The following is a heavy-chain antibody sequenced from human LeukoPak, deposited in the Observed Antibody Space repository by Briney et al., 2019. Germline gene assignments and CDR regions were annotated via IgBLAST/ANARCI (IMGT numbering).Heavy chain of an antibody. CDR1: GFTFSTYR. Sequence: GGSLRLSCAAAGFTFSTYRMNWVRQAPGKGLEWVSYISRSSSTIYYADSVKGRFTISRDNAKHSLYLQMNRLRAEDTPVYYCARHASVAAPYYFAYWGQGALVTVSS. CDR3: ARHASVAAPYYFAY. CDR2: ISRSSSTI. D-gene: IGHD6-19*01. J-gene: IGHJ4*02. V-gene: IGHV3-48*04.